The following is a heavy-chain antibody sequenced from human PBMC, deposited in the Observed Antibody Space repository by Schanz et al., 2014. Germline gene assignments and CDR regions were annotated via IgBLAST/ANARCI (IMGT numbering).Heavy chain of an antibody. Sequence: EVQVVESGGGLVQPGGSLRLSCAASGFSFVDAWMSWVRQAPGKGLEWVSAMTGRGGGTYYADAVKGRFTISRDNSKNTLSLLVNSLRGEDTATYYCAKAFRTTKYYGMDVWGQGTTVTVS. CDR3: AKAFRTTKYYGMDV. D-gene: IGHD1-1*01. V-gene: IGHV3-23*04. CDR2: MTGRGGGT. CDR1: GFSFVDAW. J-gene: IGHJ6*02.